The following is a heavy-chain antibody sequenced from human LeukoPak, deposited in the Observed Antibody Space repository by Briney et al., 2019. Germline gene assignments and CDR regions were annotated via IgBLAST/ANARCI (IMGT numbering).Heavy chain of an antibody. D-gene: IGHD6-13*01. V-gene: IGHV3-30-3*01. CDR1: GFTFSSYA. Sequence: GGSLRLSCAASGFTFSSYAMHWVRQAPGKGLEWVAVISYDGSNKYYADSVKGRFTISRDNSKNTLYLQMNSLRAEDTAVYYCAKDRPEQQLVWGFDYWGQGTLVTVSS. CDR3: AKDRPEQQLVWGFDY. J-gene: IGHJ4*02. CDR2: ISYDGSNK.